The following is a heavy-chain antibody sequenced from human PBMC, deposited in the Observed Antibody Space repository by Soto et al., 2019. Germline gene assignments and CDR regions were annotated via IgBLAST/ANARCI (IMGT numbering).Heavy chain of an antibody. Sequence: QVQLVESGGDLVKPGGSLRLSCAASGYTFSAYYMSWIRQAPGQGLVWISYIDTSGTKIYYADSVKGRFTITRDNAKNSLYLEMNSLRDEDTAVYYCARQYDMCSCYLSPVDYWGQGTLVTVSS. J-gene: IGHJ4*02. CDR1: GYTFSAYY. V-gene: IGHV3-11*01. D-gene: IGHD2-15*01. CDR3: ARQYDMCSCYLSPVDY. CDR2: IDTSGTKI.